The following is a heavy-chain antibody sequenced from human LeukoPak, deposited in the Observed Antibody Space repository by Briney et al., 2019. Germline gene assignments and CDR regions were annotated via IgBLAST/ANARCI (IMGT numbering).Heavy chain of an antibody. J-gene: IGHJ3*02. CDR3: ARGRYCSADICSGGDAFDI. CDR1: GGSISSYY. V-gene: IGHV4-4*07. D-gene: IGHD2-15*01. Sequence: SETLSLTCTVSGGSISSYYWSGIRQPAGKGLEWIGRIYTSGSTNYNPSLKSRVTMSVDTSKNQFSLKLSSVTAADTAVYYCARGRYCSADICSGGDAFDIWGQGTMVSVSS. CDR2: IYTSGST.